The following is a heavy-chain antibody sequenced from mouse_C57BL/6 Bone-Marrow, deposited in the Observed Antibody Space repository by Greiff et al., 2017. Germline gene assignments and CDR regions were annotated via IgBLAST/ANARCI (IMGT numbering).Heavy chain of an antibody. Sequence: VKLVESGAELVRPGASVTLSCKASGYTFTDYEMHWVKQTPVHGLEWIGAIDPETGGTAYNQKFKGKAILTADKSSSTAYMELRSLTSEDSAVYYCTRFLCAMDYWGQGTSVTVSS. CDR1: GYTFTDYE. V-gene: IGHV1-15*01. D-gene: IGHD6-5*01. J-gene: IGHJ4*01. CDR3: TRFLCAMDY. CDR2: IDPETGGT.